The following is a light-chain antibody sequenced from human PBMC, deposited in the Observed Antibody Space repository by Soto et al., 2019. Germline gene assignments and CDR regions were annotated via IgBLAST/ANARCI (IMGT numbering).Light chain of an antibody. J-gene: IGLJ2*01. Sequence: QSALTQPASVSGSPGQSITISCTGTSSDVGGYNYVSWYQQHPGKAPKLMIYDVSNRPSGVSNRFSGSKSGNTASLTISGLQAEDEADYYCSSYTSSSTVVFAGGTKLNVL. CDR3: SSYTSSSTVV. CDR2: DVS. CDR1: SSDVGGYNY. V-gene: IGLV2-14*01.